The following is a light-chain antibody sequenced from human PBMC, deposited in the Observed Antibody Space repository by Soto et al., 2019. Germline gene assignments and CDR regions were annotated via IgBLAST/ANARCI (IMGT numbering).Light chain of an antibody. V-gene: IGLV2-8*01. Sequence: QSALIQPPSASGSPGQSVTISCTGTSSDIGAYNYVSWYQQYPGKAPKLVISEVTKRRSGDPDRFSGSKSGTTASLTVSGLQAEYEAEYFCSSYAGNNMDVFGPGTKLTAL. CDR1: SSDIGAYNY. CDR3: SSYAGNNMDV. J-gene: IGLJ1*01. CDR2: EVT.